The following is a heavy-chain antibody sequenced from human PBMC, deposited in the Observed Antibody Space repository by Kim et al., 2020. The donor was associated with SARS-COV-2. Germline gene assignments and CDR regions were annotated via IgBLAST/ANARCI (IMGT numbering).Heavy chain of an antibody. CDR3: AKAPIDDYYYYGMDV. CDR2: ISGSGGST. CDR1: GFTFSSYA. D-gene: IGHD1-26*01. J-gene: IGHJ6*02. V-gene: IGHV3-23*01. Sequence: GRSLRLSCAASGFTFSSYAMSWVRQAPGKGLEWVSAISGSGGSTYYADSVKGRFTISRDNSKNTLYLQMNSLRAEDTAVYYCAKAPIDDYYYYGMDVWGQGTTVTVS.